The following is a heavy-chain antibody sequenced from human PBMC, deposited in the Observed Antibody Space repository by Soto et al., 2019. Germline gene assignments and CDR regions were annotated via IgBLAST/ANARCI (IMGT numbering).Heavy chain of an antibody. CDR1: GGSISSGGYS. Sequence: SETLSLTCAVSGGSISSGGYSWSWIRQPPGKGLEWIGYIYHSGSTYYNPSLKSRVTISVDRSKNQFSLELSSVTAADTAVYYCARAGAGTRGKYYYYGMDVWGQGTTVTVSS. D-gene: IGHD1-7*01. V-gene: IGHV4-30-2*01. CDR2: IYHSGST. CDR3: ARAGAGTRGKYYYYGMDV. J-gene: IGHJ6*02.